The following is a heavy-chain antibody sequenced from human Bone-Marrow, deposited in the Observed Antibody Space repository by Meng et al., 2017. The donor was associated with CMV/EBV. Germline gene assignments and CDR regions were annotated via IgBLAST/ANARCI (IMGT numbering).Heavy chain of an antibody. V-gene: IGHV1-46*01. CDR2: INPSGGST. CDR3: AIDVVGAVGYFDY. D-gene: IGHD1-26*01. Sequence: QEEVGAAGVGGKQSGASVLVSCKASGYSCSSYYMQWVRQAPGQGLGWMGIINPSGGSTSYAQKFQGRVTMTRDTSTSTVYMELSSLRSEDTAVYYCAIDVVGAVGYFDYWGQGTLVTVSS. CDR1: GYSCSSYY. J-gene: IGHJ4*02.